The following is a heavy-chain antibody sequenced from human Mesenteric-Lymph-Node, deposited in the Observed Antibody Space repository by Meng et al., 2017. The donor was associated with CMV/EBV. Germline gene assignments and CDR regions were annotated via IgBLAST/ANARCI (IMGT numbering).Heavy chain of an antibody. Sequence: SETLSLTCTVSRGSISIYYWTWIRQPPGKGLEWIGYGYRNGNTNYNPSLKSRVTISVDTSKNQFSLKLSSVTAADTAVYYCARLGRGFDYWGQGTLVTVSS. CDR2: GYRNGNT. CDR1: RGSISIYY. D-gene: IGHD3-10*01. V-gene: IGHV4-4*08. CDR3: ARLGRGFDY. J-gene: IGHJ4*02.